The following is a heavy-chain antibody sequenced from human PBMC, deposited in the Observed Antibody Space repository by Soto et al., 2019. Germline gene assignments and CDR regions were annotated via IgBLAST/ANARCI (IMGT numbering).Heavy chain of an antibody. D-gene: IGHD6-6*01. J-gene: IGHJ4*02. Sequence: ASVKVSCKASGYTFTSYAMNWVRQAPGQGLEWMGWINTNTGNPTYAQGFTGRFVFSLDTSGSTAYLPISSLKAEDTAVYYCARPSTPYSSSSFVDYWGQGTLVTVSS. CDR1: GYTFTSYA. V-gene: IGHV7-4-1*02. CDR2: INTNTGNP. CDR3: ARPSTPYSSSSFVDY.